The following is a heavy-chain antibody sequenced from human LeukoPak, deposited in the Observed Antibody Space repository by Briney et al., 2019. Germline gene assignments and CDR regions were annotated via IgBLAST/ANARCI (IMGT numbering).Heavy chain of an antibody. J-gene: IGHJ4*02. CDR2: IYYSGST. D-gene: IGHD3-22*01. V-gene: IGHV4-39*07. CDR3: ASYYDSGGGFDY. Sequence: SETLSLTCTVSGGSISSSSYYWGWIRQPPGKGLEWIGSIYYSGSTYYNPSLKSRVTISVDTSKNQFSLKLSSVTAADTAVYYCASYYDSGGGFDYWGQGTLVTVSS. CDR1: GGSISSSSYY.